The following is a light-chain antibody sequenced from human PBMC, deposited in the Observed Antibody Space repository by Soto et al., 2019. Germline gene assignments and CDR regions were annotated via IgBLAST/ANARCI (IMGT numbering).Light chain of an antibody. V-gene: IGKV3-20*01. CDR3: QQYYGSPRWT. CDR2: GAS. J-gene: IGKJ1*01. Sequence: ELVLTQSPGTLSMSPGERATLSCRASQSVSSSYLAWYQQKPGQAPRLLIYGASSRATGIPDRFSGSGSETDFTLTISRLEPEDFAVYFCQQYYGSPRWTFGQGTKVDIK. CDR1: QSVSSSY.